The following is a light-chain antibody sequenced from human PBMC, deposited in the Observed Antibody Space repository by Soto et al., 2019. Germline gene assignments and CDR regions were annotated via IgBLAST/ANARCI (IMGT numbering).Light chain of an antibody. CDR3: QTWGTGGV. CDR1: SGHSNYA. J-gene: IGLJ7*01. V-gene: IGLV4-69*01. Sequence: QPVLTQSPSASASLGASVKLTCTLSSGHSNYAIAWHQQQPEKGPRYLMKLNSDGSHSKGDGIPDRFSGSSSGAERYLTISXXXXXXXADYYCQTWGTGGVFGGGTQLTVL. CDR2: LNSDGSH.